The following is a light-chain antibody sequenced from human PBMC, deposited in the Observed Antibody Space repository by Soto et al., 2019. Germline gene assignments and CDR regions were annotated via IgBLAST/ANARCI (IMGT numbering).Light chain of an antibody. CDR3: QQYVSWT. J-gene: IGKJ1*01. CDR1: QTISSNQ. CDR2: GTS. V-gene: IGKV3-20*01. Sequence: EIVLTQSPGTLSVSPGERATLSCRASQTISSNQSAWYQQKPGQAPSLLIYGTSSRATGIPDRFSGSGSGTDFTLTISRLEPEDSAIYYCQQYVSWTFGQGTKVEIK.